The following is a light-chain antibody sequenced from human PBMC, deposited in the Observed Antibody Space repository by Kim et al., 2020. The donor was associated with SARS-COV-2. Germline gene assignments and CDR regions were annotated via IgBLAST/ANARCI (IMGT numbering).Light chain of an antibody. CDR3: QAWDSSTGV. J-gene: IGLJ3*02. V-gene: IGLV3-1*01. Sequence: VSPGQTANITCAGDKLGDKYACWYQQRPGQSPVLVIYQDSKRPSGIPERFAGSNSGNTATLTISGTQAMDEADYYCQAWDSSTGVFGGGTQLTVL. CDR1: KLGDKY. CDR2: QDS.